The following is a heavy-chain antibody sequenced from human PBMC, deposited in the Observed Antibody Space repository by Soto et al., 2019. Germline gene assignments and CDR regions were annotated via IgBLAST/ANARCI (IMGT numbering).Heavy chain of an antibody. V-gene: IGHV1-18*01. CDR2: VIPYTGNT. CDR3: ARDFLTRISWGSTTAQYSYYGMEV. Sequence: QFQLVQSGDEVKKPGASVRVSCKASGYTFISYALSWVRQAPGQGLEWIGRVIPYTGNTFYGQKFQGRVTITTDTATITAYMDLRSLKSDDTAVYFCARDFLTRISWGSTTAQYSYYGMEVWGQGTMVTVSS. J-gene: IGHJ6*02. CDR1: GYTFISYA. D-gene: IGHD3-9*01.